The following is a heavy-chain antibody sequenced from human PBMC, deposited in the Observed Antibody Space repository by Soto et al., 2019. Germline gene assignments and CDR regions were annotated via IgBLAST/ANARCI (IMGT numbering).Heavy chain of an antibody. CDR3: GRAPNGDYIGAFDF. J-gene: IGHJ3*01. Sequence: EVQVLESGGALIQPGGSLRLSCAVSGVTFSRYAMTWVRQAPGKGLEWVSAISGSGGRTYYADSVKGRFTISRDNSRKTLFLQMNSLRAEDAAVYYCGRAPNGDYIGAFDFWGQGTMVTVSS. V-gene: IGHV3-23*01. CDR1: GVTFSRYA. D-gene: IGHD4-17*01. CDR2: ISGSGGRT.